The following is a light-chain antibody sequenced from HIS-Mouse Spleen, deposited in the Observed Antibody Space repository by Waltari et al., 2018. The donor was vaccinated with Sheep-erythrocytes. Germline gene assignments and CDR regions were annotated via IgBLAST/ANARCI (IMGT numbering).Light chain of an antibody. V-gene: IGKV1-39*01. CDR2: AAS. Sequence: GDRVTITCRASQSISSYLNWYQQKPGKAPKLLIYAASSLQSWVPSRFSGSGSGTDFTLTISSLQPEDFATYYCQQSYSTPQFTFGPGTKVDIK. J-gene: IGKJ3*01. CDR1: QSISSY. CDR3: QQSYSTPQFT.